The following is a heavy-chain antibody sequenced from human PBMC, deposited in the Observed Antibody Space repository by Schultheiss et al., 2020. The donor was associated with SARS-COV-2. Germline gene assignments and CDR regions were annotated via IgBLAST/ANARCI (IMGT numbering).Heavy chain of an antibody. J-gene: IGHJ4*02. V-gene: IGHV3-23*01. CDR1: GFTFSSYA. CDR2: ISGSGGST. Sequence: GGSLRLSCAASGFTFSSYAMNWVRQAPGKGLEWVSAISGSGGSTYYADSVKGRFTISRDNSKNTLYLQMNSPRAEDTAVYYCAKDITYYDILTGYSDYWGQGTLVTVSS. CDR3: AKDITYYDILTGYSDY. D-gene: IGHD3-9*01.